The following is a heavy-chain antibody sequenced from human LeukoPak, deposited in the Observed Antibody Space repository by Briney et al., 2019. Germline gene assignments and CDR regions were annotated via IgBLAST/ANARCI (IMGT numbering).Heavy chain of an antibody. CDR1: GGSVSSYY. D-gene: IGHD2-21*02. V-gene: IGHV4-59*02. J-gene: IGHJ4*02. CDR2: VYYTGSA. Sequence: SETLSLTCSVSGGSVSSYYWSWIRHPPGKELEWIGYVYYTGSAYYNPSLKSRVTISVDTSKNQFSLNLSSVTAADTAVYYCARDRGGDHYFDYWGQGSLVTVSS. CDR3: ARDRGGDHYFDY.